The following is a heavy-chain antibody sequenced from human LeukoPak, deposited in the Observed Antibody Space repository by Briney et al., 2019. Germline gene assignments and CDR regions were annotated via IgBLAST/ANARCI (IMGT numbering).Heavy chain of an antibody. CDR2: ISYDGSNK. CDR1: GFTFSSYA. V-gene: IGHV3-30-3*01. D-gene: IGHD3-10*01. CDR3: ARVRSEYYYGSGSSFDY. J-gene: IGHJ4*02. Sequence: PGGSLRLSCAASGFTFSSYAMHWVRQAPGKGLEWVAVISYDGSNKYYADSVKGRFTISRDNSKNTLYLQMNSLRAEDTAVYYCARVRSEYYYGSGSSFDYRGQGTLVTVSS.